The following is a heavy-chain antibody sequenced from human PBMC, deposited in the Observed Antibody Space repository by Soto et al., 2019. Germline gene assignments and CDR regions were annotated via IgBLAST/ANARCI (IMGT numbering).Heavy chain of an antibody. CDR3: ARAILTGTTDAFDI. CDR2: IYSGGST. V-gene: IGHV3-66*01. J-gene: IGHJ3*02. D-gene: IGHD1-20*01. CDR1: GVTVTSTY. Sequence: EVQLVGTGGGFVQRGGSLRLSCAASGVTVTSTYMCWVRHAPGEGVEWVSVIYSGGSTYYADSVKGRFTISRDNSKNTLYLQMNSLRAEDTAVYYCARAILTGTTDAFDIWGQGTMVTVSS.